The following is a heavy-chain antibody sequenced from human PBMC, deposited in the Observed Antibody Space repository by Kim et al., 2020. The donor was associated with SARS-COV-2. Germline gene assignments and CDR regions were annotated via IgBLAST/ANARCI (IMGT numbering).Heavy chain of an antibody. Sequence: ASVKVSCKVSGYTLTELSMHWVRQAPGKGLEWMGGFDPEDGETIYAQKFQGRVTMTEDTSTDTAYMELSSLRSEDTAVYYCATSPVLRFLAWLSYRTRPNYYYSGIDVWGQGTTVTVSS. CDR1: GYTLTELS. V-gene: IGHV1-24*01. J-gene: IGHJ6*02. CDR2: FDPEDGET. CDR3: ATSPVLRFLAWLSYRTRPNYYYSGIDV. D-gene: IGHD3-3*01.